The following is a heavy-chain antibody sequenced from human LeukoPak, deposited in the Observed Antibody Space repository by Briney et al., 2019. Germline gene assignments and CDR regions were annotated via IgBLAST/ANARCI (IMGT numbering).Heavy chain of an antibody. CDR1: GFTFSDYY. Sequence: PGGSLRLSCAASGFTFSDYYMSWIRQAPGKGLEWVSYISSSGSTIYYADSVKGRFTISRDNAENSLYLQMNSLRAEDTAVYYCARTAIFGVVITSGGQTALTPAWGQGTLVTVSS. CDR3: ARTAIFGVVITSGGQTALTPA. D-gene: IGHD3-3*01. CDR2: ISSSGSTI. V-gene: IGHV3-11*01. J-gene: IGHJ4*02.